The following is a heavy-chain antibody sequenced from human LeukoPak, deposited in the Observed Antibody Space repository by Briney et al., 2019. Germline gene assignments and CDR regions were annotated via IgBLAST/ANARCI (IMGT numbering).Heavy chain of an antibody. CDR1: GYTFTGYY. V-gene: IGHV1-2*02. J-gene: IGHJ4*02. CDR2: INPNSGGT. D-gene: IGHD6-13*01. CDR3: ARVPYSSSWGADFDY. Sequence: ASVKVSCKASGYTFTGYYMHWVRQAPGQGLEWMGWINPNSGGTNYAQKFQGRATMTRDTSISTAYMELSRLRSDDTAVYYCARVPYSSSWGADFDYWGQGTLVTVSS.